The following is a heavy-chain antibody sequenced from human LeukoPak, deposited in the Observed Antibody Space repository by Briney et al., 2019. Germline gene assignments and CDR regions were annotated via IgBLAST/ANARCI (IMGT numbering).Heavy chain of an antibody. CDR3: ASIQH. CDR2: IYHSGST. Sequence: SETLSLTCAVSGYSISSGYYWGWIRQPPGKGLEWIGSIYHSGSTYYNPSLKSRVTMPVDTSKNQFSMKLSSVTAADTAVYYCASIQHWGQGTLVTVSS. J-gene: IGHJ1*01. CDR1: GYSISSGYY. V-gene: IGHV4-38-2*01.